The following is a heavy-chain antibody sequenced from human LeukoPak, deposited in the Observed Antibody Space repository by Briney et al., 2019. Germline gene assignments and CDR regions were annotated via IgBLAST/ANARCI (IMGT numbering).Heavy chain of an antibody. Sequence: KPSETLSLTCTVSGGSISTYYWSWIRQPPGKGLEWIGYIYNSGSTNYNPSLKSRVTISVDTSENQFSLKLSSVTAADTAVYYCARENSNSWYLDYWGQGTLVTVSS. CDR1: GGSISTYY. J-gene: IGHJ4*02. CDR2: IYNSGST. V-gene: IGHV4-59*01. CDR3: ARENSNSWYLDY. D-gene: IGHD6-13*01.